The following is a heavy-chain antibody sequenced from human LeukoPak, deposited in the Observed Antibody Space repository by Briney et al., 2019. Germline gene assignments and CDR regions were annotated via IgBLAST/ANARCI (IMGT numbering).Heavy chain of an antibody. J-gene: IGHJ5*02. CDR1: AGSFSGYY. CDR2: INHSGST. D-gene: IGHD2-8*01. CDR3: ARPEGYCTNGVCYNWNWFDP. Sequence: SGTLSLTCAVYAGSFSGYYWSWIRQPPGKGLEWIGEINHSGSTNYNPSLKSRVTISVDTSKNQFSLKLSSVTAADTAVYYCARPEGYCTNGVCYNWNWFDPWGQGTLVTVSS. V-gene: IGHV4-34*01.